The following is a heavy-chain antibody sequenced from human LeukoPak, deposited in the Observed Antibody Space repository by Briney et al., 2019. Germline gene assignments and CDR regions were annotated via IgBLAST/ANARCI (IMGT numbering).Heavy chain of an antibody. Sequence: SETLSLTCTVPGGSISSYYWSWIRQPAGKGLEWIGRIYTSGSTNYNPSLKSRVTMSVDTSKNQFSLKLSSVTAADTAVYYCARSDYDILTGYGYYDYYMDVWGKGTTVTVSS. V-gene: IGHV4-4*07. CDR3: ARSDYDILTGYGYYDYYMDV. D-gene: IGHD3-9*01. CDR1: GGSISSYY. J-gene: IGHJ6*03. CDR2: IYTSGST.